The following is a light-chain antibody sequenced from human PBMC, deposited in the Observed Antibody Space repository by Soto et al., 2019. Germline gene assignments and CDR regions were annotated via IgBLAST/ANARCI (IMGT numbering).Light chain of an antibody. V-gene: IGKV3-11*01. CDR3: QQSSNWPPSIS. J-gene: IGKJ5*01. CDR2: DAS. CDR1: QSVSSY. Sequence: EIVLTQSPATLSLSPGERTTLSCRASQSVSSYLAWYQHKTVQAPVRLIYDASNSATGIPARFSGSGSGTDFTLTISSLEPEDFAVYYCQQSSNWPPSISFGQGTRLEIK.